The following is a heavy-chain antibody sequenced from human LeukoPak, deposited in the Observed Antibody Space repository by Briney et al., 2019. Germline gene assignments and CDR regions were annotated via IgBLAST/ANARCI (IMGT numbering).Heavy chain of an antibody. CDR3: ARDRGDWNDVFGAYDAFDI. D-gene: IGHD1-1*01. V-gene: IGHV4-34*01. CDR2: INHSGST. CDR1: GGSFSGYY. Sequence: SETLSLTCAVYGGSFSGYYWRWVRQPPGKGLEWIGEINHSGSTNYNPSLKSRVTMSVDTSKNQFSLKLSSVTAADTAVYYCARDRGDWNDVFGAYDAFDIWGQGTMVTVSS. J-gene: IGHJ3*02.